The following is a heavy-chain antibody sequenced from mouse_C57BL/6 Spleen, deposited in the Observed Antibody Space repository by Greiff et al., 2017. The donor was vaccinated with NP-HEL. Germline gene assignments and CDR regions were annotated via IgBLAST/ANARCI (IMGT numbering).Heavy chain of an antibody. D-gene: IGHD4-1*01. J-gene: IGHJ4*01. CDR2: IDPSDSYT. V-gene: IGHV1-69*01. CDR1: GYTFTSSW. Sequence: QVQLQQPGAELVMPGASVKLSCKASGYTFTSSWMHWVKQRPGQGLEWIGEIDPSDSYTNYNQKFKGKSTLTVDKSSSTAYMQLSSLTSEDSAVYYCARWGGTAMDYWGQGTSVTVSS. CDR3: ARWGGTAMDY.